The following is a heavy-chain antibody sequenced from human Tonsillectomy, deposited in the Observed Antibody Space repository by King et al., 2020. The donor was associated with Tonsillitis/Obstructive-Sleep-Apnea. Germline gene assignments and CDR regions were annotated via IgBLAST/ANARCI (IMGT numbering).Heavy chain of an antibody. D-gene: IGHD3-3*01. CDR3: ARSTMFGVVITPLYFDY. CDR2: INHSGNN. J-gene: IGHJ4*02. V-gene: IGHV4-34*01. Sequence: VQLQQWGAGLLKPSETLSITCAVYGWCFIGYYWNWIRQPPGKGLEWIGEINHSGNNNYNPSLKMRVTISVDTSKNQFSLNLSSVTAADTAIYYCARSTMFGVVITPLYFDYWGQGTLVTVSS. CDR1: GWCFIGYY.